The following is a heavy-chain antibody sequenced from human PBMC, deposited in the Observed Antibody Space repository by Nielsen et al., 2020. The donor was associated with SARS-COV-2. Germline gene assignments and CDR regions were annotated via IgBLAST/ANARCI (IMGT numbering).Heavy chain of an antibody. CDR3: ARGSGMGV. CDR1: GFTFSSYW. D-gene: IGHD3-10*01. V-gene: IGHV3-7*03. CDR2: IKQDGSEK. J-gene: IGHJ6*02. Sequence: GESLKISCAASGFTFSSYWMSWVRQAPGKGLEWVANIKQDGSEKCFVDSVQGRFTISRDNAKSSLFLQMNSLRADDTARYYCARGSGMGVWGQGTAVIVSS.